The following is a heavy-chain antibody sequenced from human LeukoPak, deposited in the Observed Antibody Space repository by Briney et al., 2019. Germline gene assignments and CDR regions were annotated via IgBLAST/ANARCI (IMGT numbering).Heavy chain of an antibody. Sequence: TSETLSLTCAVYGGSFSGYYWSWIRQPPGKGLEWIGEINHSGSTNYNPSLKSRVTISVDTSKNQFSLKLSSVTAADTAVYYCARSLATYYFDYWGQGTLVTVSS. CDR2: INHSGST. J-gene: IGHJ4*02. CDR1: GGSFSGYY. CDR3: ARSLATYYFDY. V-gene: IGHV4-34*01. D-gene: IGHD5-12*01.